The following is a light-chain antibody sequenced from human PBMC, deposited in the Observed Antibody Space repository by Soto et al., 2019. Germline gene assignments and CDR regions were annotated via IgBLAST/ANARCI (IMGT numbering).Light chain of an antibody. J-gene: IGKJ5*01. CDR3: QQRSNWPPT. V-gene: IGKV3-11*01. CDR2: DVS. CDR1: QTVSSS. Sequence: EIVLTQSPATLSLSPGERATLSCRASQTVSSSLAWFQQKPGQAPRLLIYDVSVRATGIPARFSGSGSGTDFTLTISSLEPEEFAVYYCQQRSNWPPTFGQGTRLENK.